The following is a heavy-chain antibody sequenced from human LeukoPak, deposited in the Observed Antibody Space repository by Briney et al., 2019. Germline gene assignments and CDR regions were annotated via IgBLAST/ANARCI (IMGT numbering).Heavy chain of an antibody. J-gene: IGHJ4*02. Sequence: PGGSLRLSCAASGFTFSSYEMNWVRQAPGKGLEWVSYISSSGSTIYYADSVKGRFTISRDNSKNTLHVQMNSLRAEDTAVYYCAPSRGLDMIFNDWGQGTLVTVSS. V-gene: IGHV3-48*03. CDR2: ISSSGSTI. CDR1: GFTFSSYE. D-gene: IGHD2-2*03. CDR3: APSRGLDMIFND.